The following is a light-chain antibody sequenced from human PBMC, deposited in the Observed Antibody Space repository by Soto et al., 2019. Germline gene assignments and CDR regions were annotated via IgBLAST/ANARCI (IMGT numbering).Light chain of an antibody. CDR3: CSYADNYSYV. V-gene: IGLV2-11*01. J-gene: IGLJ1*01. Sequence: QSVLTQPPSVSGSPGQSVTISCTGTSXDVGAYNYVSWYQQHPGKAPKLMTYDVSKRPSGVPDRFSGSKSGNTASLTISGLQAEDEADYYCCSYADNYSYVFGTGTKVILL. CDR2: DVS. CDR1: SXDVGAYNY.